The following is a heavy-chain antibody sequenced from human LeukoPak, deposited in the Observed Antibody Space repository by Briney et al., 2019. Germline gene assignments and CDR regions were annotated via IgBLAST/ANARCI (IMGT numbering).Heavy chain of an antibody. D-gene: IGHD6-19*01. CDR2: ISTTGSSI. CDR3: ARVQRGIAVALDY. J-gene: IGHJ4*02. Sequence: PGGSLRLSCAASGFTFSSYEMNWVRQAPGKGLEWVSYISTTGSSIYYADSVKGRFTISSDNVKNLLYLQMNSLRAEDTAVYYCARVQRGIAVALDYWGQGTLATVSS. CDR1: GFTFSSYE. V-gene: IGHV3-48*03.